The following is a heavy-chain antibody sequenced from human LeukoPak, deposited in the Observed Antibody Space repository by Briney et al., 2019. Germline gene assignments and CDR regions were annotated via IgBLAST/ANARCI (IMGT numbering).Heavy chain of an antibody. CDR3: ARDPGWGALDY. CDR1: GFTFSSYA. D-gene: IGHD3-16*01. V-gene: IGHV3-7*03. CDR2: INIDGSQR. Sequence: GGSLRLSCAASGFTFSSYAMSWVRQTPGKGLELVANINIDGSQRYHADSVEGRFTISRDNVKNTLYLQMSSLRVEDTAVYYCARDPGWGALDYWGQGALVTVSS. J-gene: IGHJ4*02.